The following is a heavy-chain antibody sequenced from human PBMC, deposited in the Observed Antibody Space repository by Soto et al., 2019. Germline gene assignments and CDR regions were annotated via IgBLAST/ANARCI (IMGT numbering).Heavy chain of an antibody. CDR3: ARGHYPGGRAAGSVDY. D-gene: IGHD6-13*01. J-gene: IGHJ4*02. Sequence: KPSETLSLTCTVSGGSISSYYWSWIRQPPGKGLEWIGYIYYSGSTNYNPSLKSRVTISVDTSKNQFSLKLSSVTAADTAVYYCARGHYPGGRAAGSVDYWGQGTLVTVSS. V-gene: IGHV4-59*01. CDR2: IYYSGST. CDR1: GGSISSYY.